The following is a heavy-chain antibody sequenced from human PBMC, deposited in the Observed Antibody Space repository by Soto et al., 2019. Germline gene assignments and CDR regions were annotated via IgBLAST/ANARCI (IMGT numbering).Heavy chain of an antibody. Sequence: EVQLLESGGGLVQPGGSLRLSCAASGFTFSSYAMSWVRQAPGKGLEWVSGISGSGGSTNYADSVKGRFTISRDNSKNTLYLQMNSLRAEDTAVYYCAKDRLWERLHWYFDLWGRGTLVTVSS. J-gene: IGHJ2*01. CDR3: AKDRLWERLHWYFDL. V-gene: IGHV3-23*01. CDR1: GFTFSSYA. D-gene: IGHD1-26*01. CDR2: ISGSGGST.